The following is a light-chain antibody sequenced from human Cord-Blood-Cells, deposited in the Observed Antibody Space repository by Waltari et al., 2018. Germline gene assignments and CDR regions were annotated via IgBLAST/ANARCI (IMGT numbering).Light chain of an antibody. J-gene: IGKJ3*01. CDR1: QSVSSK. CDR3: QQYNSWPFT. CDR2: GAS. V-gene: IGKV3D-15*01. Sequence: EIVMTQSPATLSVSPGERATLSCRASQSVSSKLAWYQQKPGQAPRILIYGASTRATGIPARFSGSGSGTEFTLTISSLQSEDCAVYYCQQYNSWPFTFGPGTKVDIK.